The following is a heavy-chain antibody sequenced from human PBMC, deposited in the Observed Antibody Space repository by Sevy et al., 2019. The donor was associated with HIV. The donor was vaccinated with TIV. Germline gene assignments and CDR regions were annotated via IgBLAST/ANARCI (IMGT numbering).Heavy chain of an antibody. V-gene: IGHV1-24*01. CDR3: ASAREYYEDSSGYLDY. J-gene: IGHJ4*02. CDR2: FDPEDGET. D-gene: IGHD3-22*01. CDR1: GYTLTKLS. Sequence: ASVKVSCKVSGYTLTKLSMHWVRQAPGKGLEWMGRFDPEDGETIYAQKFQGRVTMNEDTSTDTAYMDLSSLRYEDTAVYYCASAREYYEDSSGYLDYWGQGTLVTVSS.